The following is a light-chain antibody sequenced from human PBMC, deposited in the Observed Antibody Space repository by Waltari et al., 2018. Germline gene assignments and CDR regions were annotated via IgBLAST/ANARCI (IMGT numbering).Light chain of an antibody. Sequence: QSALTQPASVSGSPGQSLTISCTGTNNDVGSNNYVSWYQQHPGKAPKLMIYDVSNRPSGVSHRFSGSKSGNTASLTISGLQAEDEADYFCNSFTGRTWVFGGGTKLTVL. V-gene: IGLV2-14*03. CDR3: NSFTGRTWV. CDR2: DVS. CDR1: NNDVGSNNY. J-gene: IGLJ3*02.